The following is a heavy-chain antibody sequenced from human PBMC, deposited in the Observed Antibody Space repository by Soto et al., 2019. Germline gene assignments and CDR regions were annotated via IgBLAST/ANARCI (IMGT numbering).Heavy chain of an antibody. V-gene: IGHV3-74*01. Sequence: EVQLVESGGGLVQPGGSLRLSCAASGFSFRTYWMQWARQAPGKGLEWVSRINNDGSSTDYADSVKGRFTISRDNAKDTLYLQMNSLRAEDTATYYCAEGTRDVWGTGTTVTVSS. J-gene: IGHJ6*04. CDR3: AEGTRDV. CDR1: GFSFRTYW. D-gene: IGHD3-10*01. CDR2: INNDGSST.